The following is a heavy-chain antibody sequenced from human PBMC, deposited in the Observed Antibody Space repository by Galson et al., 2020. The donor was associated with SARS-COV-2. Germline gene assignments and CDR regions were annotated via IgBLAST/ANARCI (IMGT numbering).Heavy chain of an antibody. CDR1: GYSFTSYW. CDR3: ARRFWFGELLPEYYYYYGMDV. J-gene: IGHJ6*02. V-gene: IGHV5-51*01. D-gene: IGHD3-10*01. CDR2: IYPGDSDT. Sequence: GESLKISCKGSGYSFTSYWIGWVRQMPGKGLEWMGIIYPGDSDTRYSPSFQGQVTISADKSISTAYLQWSSLKASDTAMYYCARRFWFGELLPEYYYYYGMDVWGQGTTVTVSS.